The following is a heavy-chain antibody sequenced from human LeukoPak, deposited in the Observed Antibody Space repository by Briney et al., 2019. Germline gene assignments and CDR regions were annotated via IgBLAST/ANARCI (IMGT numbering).Heavy chain of an antibody. Sequence: SGGSLRLSCAASGLTFRNYAMSWARQAPGKGLEWVSVICANDGNTYYADAVKGRFTISRDNSKDTLYLQMDSLRAEDTAVYYCAKGSGSSCYSPCDYWGQGILVTVSS. J-gene: IGHJ4*02. CDR2: ICANDGNT. V-gene: IGHV3-23*01. D-gene: IGHD2-15*01. CDR3: AKGSGSSCYSPCDY. CDR1: GLTFRNYA.